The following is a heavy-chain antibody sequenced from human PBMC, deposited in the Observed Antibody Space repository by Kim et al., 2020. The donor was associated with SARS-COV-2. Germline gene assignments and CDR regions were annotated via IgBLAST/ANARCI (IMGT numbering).Heavy chain of an antibody. J-gene: IGHJ4*02. CDR3: ARVSIVDLNYFDY. D-gene: IGHD6-6*01. CDR2: IRQDGSDK. V-gene: IGHV3-7*01. Sequence: GGSLRLSCAASGFTFSSNWMSWVRQAPRKGLEWVASIRQDGSDKYYVDSVKGRFTISRDNAKDSVYLQMNSLRDEDTAVYYCARVSIVDLNYFDYWGQGTLVTVSS. CDR1: GFTFSSNW.